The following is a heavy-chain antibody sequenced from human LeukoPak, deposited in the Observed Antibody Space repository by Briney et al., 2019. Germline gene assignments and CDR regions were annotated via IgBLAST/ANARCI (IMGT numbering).Heavy chain of an antibody. CDR2: IYTSGST. CDR3: ARDPSSIAPYYFDY. J-gene: IGHJ4*02. CDR1: GGSISSGGYY. Sequence: SQTLSLTCTVSGGSISSGGYYWSWIRQPPGKGLEWIGRIYTSGSTNYNPSLKSRVTMSVDTSKNQFSLKLSSVTAADTAVYYCARDPSSIAPYYFDYWGQGTLVTVSS. V-gene: IGHV4-61*02. D-gene: IGHD6-6*01.